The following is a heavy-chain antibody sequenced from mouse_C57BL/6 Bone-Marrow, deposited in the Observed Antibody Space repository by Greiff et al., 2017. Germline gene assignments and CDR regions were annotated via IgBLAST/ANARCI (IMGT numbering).Heavy chain of an antibody. D-gene: IGHD1-2*01. Sequence: VQLKQSGPGLVKPSQTVFLTCTVTGISITTGNYRWSWIRQFPGNKLEWIGYIYYSGTITYNPSLTSRTTITRDTPKNQFFLEMNSLTAENTATYCCARDPHYYRGYYFDYWGQGTTLTVSS. V-gene: IGHV3-5*01. J-gene: IGHJ2*01. CDR2: IYYSGTI. CDR3: ARDPHYYRGYYFDY. CDR1: GISITTGNYR.